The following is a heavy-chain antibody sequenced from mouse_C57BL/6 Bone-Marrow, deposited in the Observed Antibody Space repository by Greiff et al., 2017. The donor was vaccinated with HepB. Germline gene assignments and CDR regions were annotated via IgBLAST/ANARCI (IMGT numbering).Heavy chain of an antibody. CDR2: IRSKSNNYAT. CDR3: VRRGTTVVARDYYAMDY. V-gene: IGHV10-1*01. J-gene: IGHJ4*01. Sequence: EVQRVESGGGLVQPKGSLKLSCAASGFSFNTYAMNWVRQAPGKGLEWVARIRSKSNNYATYYADSVKDRFTISRDDSESMLYLQMNNLKTEDTAMYYCVRRGTTVVARDYYAMDYWGQGTSVTVSS. CDR1: GFSFNTYA. D-gene: IGHD1-1*01.